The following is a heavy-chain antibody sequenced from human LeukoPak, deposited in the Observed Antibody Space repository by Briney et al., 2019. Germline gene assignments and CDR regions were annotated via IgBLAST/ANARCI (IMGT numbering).Heavy chain of an antibody. CDR1: GFTFSSYA. J-gene: IGHJ4*02. Sequence: GGSLRLSCAASGFTFSSYAMSWVRQAPGKGLEWVPAISGSGGSTYYADSVKGRFTISRDNSKNTLYLQMNILRAEDTAVYYCAKETKLYYYDSSGYSDYWGQGTLVTVSS. D-gene: IGHD3-22*01. V-gene: IGHV3-23*01. CDR3: AKETKLYYYDSSGYSDY. CDR2: ISGSGGST.